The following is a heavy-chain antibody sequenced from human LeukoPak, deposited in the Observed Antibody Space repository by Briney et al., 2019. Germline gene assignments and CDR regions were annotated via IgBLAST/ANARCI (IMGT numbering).Heavy chain of an antibody. J-gene: IGHJ5*02. Sequence: GGSLRLSCAASGFTFSSYAMHWVRQAPGKGLEWVAFIHYDGSNNYYADSVKGRFTISRDNSKNTVSLQMNSLRAEDTALYYCARDLDWGAFDAWGQGTLVTVSS. CDR2: IHYDGSNN. D-gene: IGHD3-9*01. CDR1: GFTFSSYA. CDR3: ARDLDWGAFDA. V-gene: IGHV3-30*02.